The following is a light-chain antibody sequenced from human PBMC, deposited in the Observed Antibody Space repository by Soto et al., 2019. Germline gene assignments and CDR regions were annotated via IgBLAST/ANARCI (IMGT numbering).Light chain of an antibody. CDR1: QSVSSS. J-gene: IGKJ1*01. Sequence: EIVMKQSPATLSLSPGERATLSFRASQSVSSSLAWYQHKTGQAPRILIYDESTRATGIPARLSGSGSGTELNLTISRLQSEDFALYYCQKYNNWPRTFGHGTKV. CDR2: DES. V-gene: IGKV3-15*01. CDR3: QKYNNWPRT.